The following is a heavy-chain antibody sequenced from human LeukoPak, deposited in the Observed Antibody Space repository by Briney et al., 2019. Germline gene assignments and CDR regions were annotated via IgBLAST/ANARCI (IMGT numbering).Heavy chain of an antibody. J-gene: IGHJ6*03. Sequence: PSGTLSLTCAVSGDSISSSYWWSWVRQPPGKGLEWLGEVYHSGDTNYNPSLKGRVTMSVDKSKNQFFLNLNSVTAADTAVYYCARPSVAGTRRYYYYYMDVWGKGTTVTISS. V-gene: IGHV4-4*02. CDR1: GDSISSSYW. CDR2: VYHSGDT. CDR3: ARPSVAGTRRYYYYYMDV. D-gene: IGHD6-19*01.